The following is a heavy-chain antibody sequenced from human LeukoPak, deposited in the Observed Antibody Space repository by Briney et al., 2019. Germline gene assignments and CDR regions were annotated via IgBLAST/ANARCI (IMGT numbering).Heavy chain of an antibody. Sequence: GGSLRLSCAASGFTFSSYFMNWVRQAPGKGLEWVANIKQDGGEKYYVDSVKGRFTVSRDNAKNSLCLQMNSLRAEDTAVYYCARGLGRNYLDAFDIWGQGTLVTVSS. J-gene: IGHJ3*02. D-gene: IGHD3-16*01. CDR3: ARGLGRNYLDAFDI. CDR1: GFTFSSYF. CDR2: IKQDGGEK. V-gene: IGHV3-7*01.